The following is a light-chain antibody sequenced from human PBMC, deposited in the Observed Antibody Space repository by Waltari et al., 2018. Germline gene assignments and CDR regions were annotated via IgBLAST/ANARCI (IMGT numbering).Light chain of an antibody. CDR1: SRDAGGYNY. Sequence: QSALTQPTSVSGSPGQSITISCTGPSRDAGGYNYVSWYQQHPGKAPKLMIYDVSNRPSGVSNRFSGSKSGNTASLTISGLQAEDEADYYCSSYTSSSTLVFGGGTKLTVL. J-gene: IGLJ3*02. CDR3: SSYTSSSTLV. CDR2: DVS. V-gene: IGLV2-14*03.